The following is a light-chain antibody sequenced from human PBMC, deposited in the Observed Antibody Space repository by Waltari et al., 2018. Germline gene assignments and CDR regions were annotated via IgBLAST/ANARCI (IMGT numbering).Light chain of an antibody. J-gene: IGLJ3*02. CDR2: RGD. V-gene: IGLV1-47*01. Sequence: QSVLTQPPSASGTPGQTVTIPCSGISPNLGNNYVFWYQHLPGTAPKLLIYRGDQRPSGVPDRFSGSKSGTSASLAISGLRSEDEGDYYCATWDNSLSSPWVFGGGTKVTVL. CDR3: ATWDNSLSSPWV. CDR1: SPNLGNNY.